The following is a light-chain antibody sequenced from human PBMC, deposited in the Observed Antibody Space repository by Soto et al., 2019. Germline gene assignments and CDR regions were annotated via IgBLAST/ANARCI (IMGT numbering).Light chain of an antibody. CDR2: EVN. V-gene: IGLV2-8*01. Sequence: QSALTXPPSXXXXXGQSVAISCTGTSXDVGGYNYVSWYQQHPGKAPKLMIYEVNKRPSGVPDRFSGSKSGNTASLTVSGLQAEDEADYYCSSYAGSSNVFGTGTKVTVL. CDR1: SXDVGGYNY. CDR3: SSYAGSSNV. J-gene: IGLJ1*01.